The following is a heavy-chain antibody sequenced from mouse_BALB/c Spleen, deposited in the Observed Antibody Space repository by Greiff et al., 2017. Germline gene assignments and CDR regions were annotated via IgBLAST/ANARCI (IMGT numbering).Heavy chain of an antibody. J-gene: IGHJ3*01. D-gene: IGHD2-14*01. V-gene: IGHV1-7*01. CDR3: ARRDRYDGPFAY. CDR1: GYTFTSYW. Sequence: QVQLKQSGAELAKPGASVKMSCKASGYTFTSYWMHWVKQRPGQGLEWIGYINPSTGYTEYNQKFKDKATLTADKSSSTAYMQLSSLTSEDSAVYYCARRDRYDGPFAYWGQGTLVTVSA. CDR2: INPSTGYT.